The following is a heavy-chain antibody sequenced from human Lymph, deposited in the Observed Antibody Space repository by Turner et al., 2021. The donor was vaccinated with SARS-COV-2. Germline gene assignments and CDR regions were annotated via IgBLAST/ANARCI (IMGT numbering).Heavy chain of an antibody. CDR3: ARDLMEVGGMDV. V-gene: IGHV3-53*01. CDR2: IYSGGST. CDR1: GITVRSNY. Sequence: EEQLVESGGGFIQPGGSLRLSCAASGITVRSNYISWVCQAPGKGLEWVSGIYSGGSTYYADSVKGRFTISRDNSKNTLYFQMNSLRAEDTAVYYCARDLMEVGGMDVWGQGTTVTISS. J-gene: IGHJ6*02. D-gene: IGHD3-3*01.